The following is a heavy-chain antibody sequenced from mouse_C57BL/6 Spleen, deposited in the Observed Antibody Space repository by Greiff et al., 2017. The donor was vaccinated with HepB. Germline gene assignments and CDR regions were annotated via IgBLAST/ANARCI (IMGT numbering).Heavy chain of an antibody. CDR1: GYSFTGYY. CDR2: INPSTGGT. J-gene: IGHJ3*01. V-gene: IGHV1-42*01. CDR3: AIEDSNYEFAY. Sequence: EVQLQQSGPELVKPGASVKISCKASGYSFTGYYMNWVKQSPEKSLEWIGEINPSTGGTTYNQKFKAKATLTVDKSSSTAYMQLKSLTSEDSAVYSCAIEDSNYEFAYWGQGTLVTVSA. D-gene: IGHD2-5*01.